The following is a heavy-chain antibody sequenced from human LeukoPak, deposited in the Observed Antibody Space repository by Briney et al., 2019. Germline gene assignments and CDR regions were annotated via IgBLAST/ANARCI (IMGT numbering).Heavy chain of an antibody. J-gene: IGHJ6*02. V-gene: IGHV3-30*18. CDR1: GFTFSSYG. CDR3: AKEGAHYDFFRQVNYYGMDV. CDR2: ISYDGSNK. Sequence: GGSLRLSCAASGFTFSSYGMHWVRQAPGKGLEWVAVISYDGSNKYYADSVKGRFTISRDNSKNTLYLQMNSLRAEDTAVYYCAKEGAHYDFFRQVNYYGMDVWGQGTTVTVSS. D-gene: IGHD3-3*01.